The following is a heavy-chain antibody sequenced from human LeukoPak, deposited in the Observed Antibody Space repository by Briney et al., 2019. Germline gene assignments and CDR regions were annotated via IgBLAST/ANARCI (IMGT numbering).Heavy chain of an antibody. V-gene: IGHV3-33*08. CDR3: ARDTGIAMGSPFDY. D-gene: IGHD6-19*01. CDR1: GFTFSSYW. CDR2: IWYDGSNK. J-gene: IGHJ4*02. Sequence: GGSLRLSCAASGFTFSSYWMHWVRQAPGKGLEWVGFIWYDGSNKYYADSVKGRFTISRDNSKNTLYLQMNSLRAEDTAVYYCARDTGIAMGSPFDYWGQGTLVTVSS.